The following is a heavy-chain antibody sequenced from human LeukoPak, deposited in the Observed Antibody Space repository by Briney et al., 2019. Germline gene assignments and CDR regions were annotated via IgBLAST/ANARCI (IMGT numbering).Heavy chain of an antibody. J-gene: IGHJ5*02. D-gene: IGHD2-2*01. Sequence: PSGTLSLTCAVSGGSISSSNWWSWVRQPPGKGLEWIGEIYHSGSTNYNPSLKSRVTISVDTSKNQFSLKLSSVTAADTAVYYCARLILGYCSSTSCYSNWFDPWGQGTLVTVSS. CDR3: ARLILGYCSSTSCYSNWFDP. CDR2: IYHSGST. CDR1: GGSISSSNW. V-gene: IGHV4-4*02.